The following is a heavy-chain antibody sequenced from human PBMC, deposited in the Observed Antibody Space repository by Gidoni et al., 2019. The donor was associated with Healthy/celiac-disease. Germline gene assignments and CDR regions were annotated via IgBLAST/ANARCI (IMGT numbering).Heavy chain of an antibody. J-gene: IGHJ4*02. Sequence: QVQLVQSGAEVKKPGASVKVSCKASGYTFTGSYMHWVRQAPGQGLEWMGWINPNSGGTNYAQKFQGRVTMTRDTSISTAYMELSRLRSDDTAVYYCAISLNYYDSSGYYYPFDYWGQGTLVTVSS. CDR1: GYTFTGSY. D-gene: IGHD3-22*01. V-gene: IGHV1-2*02. CDR3: AISLNYYDSSGYYYPFDY. CDR2: INPNSGGT.